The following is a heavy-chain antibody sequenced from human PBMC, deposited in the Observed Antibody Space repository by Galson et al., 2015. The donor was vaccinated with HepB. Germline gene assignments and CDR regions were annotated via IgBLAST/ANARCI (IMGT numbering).Heavy chain of an antibody. Sequence: SLRLSCAASGSILSSYSMNWVRQAPGKGLECVSSMSSSTNYVYYADSVKGRFPVSIDNAKNSLFLQMNSLRAEDTAVYYCATNTPAAVMRASGMDVWGQGTAVTVSS. V-gene: IGHV3-21*01. CDR2: MSSSTNYV. CDR3: ATNTPAAVMRASGMDV. CDR1: GSILSSYS. J-gene: IGHJ6*02. D-gene: IGHD2-2*01.